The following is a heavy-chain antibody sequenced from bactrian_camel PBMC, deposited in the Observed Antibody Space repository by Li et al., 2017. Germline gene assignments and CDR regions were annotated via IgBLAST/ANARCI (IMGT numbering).Heavy chain of an antibody. J-gene: IGHJ6*01. Sequence: QLVESGGGSVQAGGSLRLSCAASGDNFSSACMGWFRQAPGKEREGVAAFDKDGTTYYADSVKGRFTISRDNAKNTVALQMNSLKSEDTAMYYCVKGQSELWDFGYWGQGTQVTVS. CDR2: FDKDGTT. D-gene: IGHD5*01. CDR3: VKGQSELWDFGY. CDR1: GDNFSSAC. V-gene: IGHV3S53*01.